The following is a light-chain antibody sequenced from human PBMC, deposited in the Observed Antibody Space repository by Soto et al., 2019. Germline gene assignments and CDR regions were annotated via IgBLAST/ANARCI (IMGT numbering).Light chain of an antibody. Sequence: DIQMTQSPSSLSASVGDRVTITCQASQDISNYLNWYQQKPGKAPKLLIYDASNMETGVPSRFIGSGSWTDFNFTITSLQPEYIATYYYQAYDNLHFTLGPGTKVDSK. CDR1: QDISNY. J-gene: IGKJ3*01. V-gene: IGKV1-33*01. CDR2: DAS. CDR3: QAYDNLHFT.